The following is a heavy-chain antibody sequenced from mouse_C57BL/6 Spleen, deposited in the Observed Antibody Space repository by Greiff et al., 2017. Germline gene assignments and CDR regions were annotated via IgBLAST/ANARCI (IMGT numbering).Heavy chain of an antibody. J-gene: IGHJ4*01. V-gene: IGHV8-8*01. CDR2: IWWDDDK. CDR3: ARPSPYDGYYLMDY. Sequence: QVTLNVSGPGILQPSQTLSLTCSFSGFSLSTFGMGVGWIRQPSGKGLEWLAHIWWDDDKYYNPALKSRLTISKDTSKNQVFLKIANVDTADTATYYCARPSPYDGYYLMDYWGQGTSVTVSS. CDR1: GFSLSTFGMG. D-gene: IGHD2-3*01.